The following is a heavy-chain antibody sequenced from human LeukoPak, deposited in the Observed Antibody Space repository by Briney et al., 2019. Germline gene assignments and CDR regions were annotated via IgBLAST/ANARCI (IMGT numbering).Heavy chain of an antibody. D-gene: IGHD1-26*01. J-gene: IGHJ2*01. V-gene: IGHV4-61*08. CDR1: GGSISSGGYY. Sequence: SETLSLTCTVSGGSISSGGYYWSWIRQPPGKGLEWIGYIYYSGSTNYNPSLKSRVTISVDTSKNQFSLKLSSVTAADTAVYYCARVVGGAAYWYFDLWGRGTLVTVSS. CDR3: ARVVGGAAYWYFDL. CDR2: IYYSGST.